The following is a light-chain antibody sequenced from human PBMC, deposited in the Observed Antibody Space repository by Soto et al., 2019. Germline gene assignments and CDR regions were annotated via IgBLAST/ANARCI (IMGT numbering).Light chain of an antibody. Sequence: QSALTQPASVSGSPGQSITTSCTGTSSDIGDSNYVSWYQQHPGKAPKLVIYDVSNRPSGVSNRFSGSKSANTASLTISGLQAEDEADYYCSSFRSSSTSHVFGTGTKVTVL. V-gene: IGLV2-14*03. J-gene: IGLJ1*01. CDR2: DVS. CDR3: SSFRSSSTSHV. CDR1: SSDIGDSNY.